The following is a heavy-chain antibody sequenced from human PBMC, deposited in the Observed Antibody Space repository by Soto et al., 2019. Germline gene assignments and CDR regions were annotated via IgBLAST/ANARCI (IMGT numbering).Heavy chain of an antibody. CDR2: IYWDDDK. CDR1: GFSLSTSGVG. V-gene: IGHV2-5*02. J-gene: IGHJ6*02. CDR3: AYLPCSGGSCYWFSFSGMDV. D-gene: IGHD2-15*01. Sequence: QITLKESGPTLVKPTQTLTLTCTFSGFSLSTSGVGVSWIRQPPGKALEWLAPIYWDDDKRYRPSLESRLTIPTDTSKNQVVLTMTNMDSVDTATYYCAYLPCSGGSCYWFSFSGMDVWGQGTTVTVSS.